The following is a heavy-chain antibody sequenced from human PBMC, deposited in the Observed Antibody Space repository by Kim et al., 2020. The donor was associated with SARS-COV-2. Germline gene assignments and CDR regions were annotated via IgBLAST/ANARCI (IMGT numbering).Heavy chain of an antibody. J-gene: IGHJ4*02. CDR2: ISGSGGNT. D-gene: IGHD3-10*01. V-gene: IGHV3-23*01. Sequence: GGSLRLSCAASGFTFSSYAMTWVRQAPGKGLEWVSAISGSGGNTYYTDSVKGRFTISRDNSKNTLYLQMNSLRAEDTAVYYCAKGGYGSGSYGIDYWGQGTLVTVSS. CDR1: GFTFSSYA. CDR3: AKGGYGSGSYGIDY.